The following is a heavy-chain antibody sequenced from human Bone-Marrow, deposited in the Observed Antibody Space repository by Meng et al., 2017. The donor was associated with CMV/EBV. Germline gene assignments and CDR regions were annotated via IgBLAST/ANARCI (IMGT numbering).Heavy chain of an antibody. J-gene: IGHJ4*02. V-gene: IGHV3-7*01. Sequence: GESLKISCVASGFAFRSYWMAWVRQAPGKGLEWVDNIRPDGSEKYYVDSVKGRFTISRDNAKNSLYLQLNSLRVEGAAVYYCARYGLVAVTEYWGQGTLVTVSS. D-gene: IGHD1-26*01. CDR3: ARYGLVAVTEY. CDR1: GFAFRSYW. CDR2: IRPDGSEK.